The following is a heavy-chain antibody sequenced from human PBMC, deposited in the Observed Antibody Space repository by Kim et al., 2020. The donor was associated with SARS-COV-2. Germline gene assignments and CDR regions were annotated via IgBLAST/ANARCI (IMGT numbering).Heavy chain of an antibody. J-gene: IGHJ6*04. V-gene: IGHV1-18*01. CDR2: ISAYNDNT. Sequence: ASVKVSCKASGYTFTNYGITWMRQAPGQGLEWMGWISAYNDNTNYAQKLQGRVTMTTDTSTSTAYMELKSLRSDDTAVYYCAREWQQLAQSSYYYYGMDVWGKGTTVTVSS. CDR1: GYTFTNYG. D-gene: IGHD6-13*01. CDR3: AREWQQLAQSSYYYYGMDV.